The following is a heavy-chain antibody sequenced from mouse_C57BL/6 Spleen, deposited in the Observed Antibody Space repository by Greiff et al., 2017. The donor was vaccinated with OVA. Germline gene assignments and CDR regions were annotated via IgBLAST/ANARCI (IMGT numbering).Heavy chain of an antibody. V-gene: IGHV5-17*01. CDR2: ISRGSCII. CDR1: GFTFSDYG. Sequence: DVQLVESGGGLVKPGGSLKLSCAASGFTFSDYGMHWVRQAPEKGLEWVAYISRGSCIIYYADTVKGRFTLSIDNATNTLALQMTSLRSDDTAVYYCATRPYAMDYWGQGTSVTVSS. D-gene: IGHD6-1*01. J-gene: IGHJ4*01. CDR3: ATRPYAMDY.